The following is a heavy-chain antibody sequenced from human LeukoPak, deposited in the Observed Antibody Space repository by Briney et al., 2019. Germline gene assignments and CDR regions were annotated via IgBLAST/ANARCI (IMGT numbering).Heavy chain of an antibody. CDR3: ARDGYLKKGGYFDY. CDR2: IKQDGSEK. CDR1: GFTFSSYS. Sequence: GGSLRLSCAASGFTFSSYSMSWVRQAPGKGLEWVANIKQDGSEKYYVDSVKGRFTISRDNAKNSLYLQMNSLRAEDTAVYYCARDGYLKKGGYFDYWGQGTLVTVSS. D-gene: IGHD5-12*01. J-gene: IGHJ4*02. V-gene: IGHV3-7*01.